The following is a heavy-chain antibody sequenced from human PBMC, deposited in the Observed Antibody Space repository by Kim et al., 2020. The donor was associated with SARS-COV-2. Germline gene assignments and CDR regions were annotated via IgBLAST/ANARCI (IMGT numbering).Heavy chain of an antibody. CDR3: ARDYGDPFDY. D-gene: IGHD4-17*01. J-gene: IGHJ4*02. CDR2: KT. Sequence: KTKYAQEFQGNVNRTTDKSTSTAYMELRGLRSDDTAVYYCARDYGDPFDYWGQGTLVTVSS. V-gene: IGHV1-18*01.